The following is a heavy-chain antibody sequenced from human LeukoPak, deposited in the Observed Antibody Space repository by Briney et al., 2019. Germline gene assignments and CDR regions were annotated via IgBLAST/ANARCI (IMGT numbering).Heavy chain of an antibody. Sequence: PGXSLRLSCAASGYTFSTYWMHWVRQAPGKGLVWVSRINSDGSTTIYADSVKGRFTISRDNAKNTLYLHMNSLRAEDTAVYYCARDLRGIGDETAYWGQGTLVTVSS. CDR3: ARDLRGIGDETAY. J-gene: IGHJ4*02. V-gene: IGHV3-74*01. CDR1: GYTFSTYW. CDR2: INSDGSTT. D-gene: IGHD3-16*01.